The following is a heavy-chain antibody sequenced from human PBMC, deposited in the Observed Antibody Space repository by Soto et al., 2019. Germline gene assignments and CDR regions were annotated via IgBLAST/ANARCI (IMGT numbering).Heavy chain of an antibody. V-gene: IGHV1-69*04. J-gene: IGHJ6*02. CDR2: IIPILGIA. CDR3: ARDRYSYYDFWSGSLPYYYFGMDV. D-gene: IGHD3-3*01. CDR1: GGTFSSYT. Sequence: SVKVSCKASGGTFSSYTISWVRQAPGQGLEWMGRIIPILGIANYAQKFQGRVTITADKSTSTAYMELSSLRSEDTAVYYCARDRYSYYDFWSGSLPYYYFGMDVWGQGTTVTVSS.